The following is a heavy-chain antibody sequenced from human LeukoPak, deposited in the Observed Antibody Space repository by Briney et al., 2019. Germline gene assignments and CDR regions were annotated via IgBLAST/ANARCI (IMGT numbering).Heavy chain of an antibody. V-gene: IGHV4-59*01. D-gene: IGHD6-13*01. CDR3: AREVAAAGPDYFDY. CDR2: IYYSGST. Sequence: SETLSLTCTVSGGSISSYYWSWIRQPPGKGLEWIGYIYYSGSTNYNPSLKSRVTISVDTSKNQFSLKLSSVTAAETAVYYCAREVAAAGPDYFDYWGQGTLVTVSS. CDR1: GGSISSYY. J-gene: IGHJ4*02.